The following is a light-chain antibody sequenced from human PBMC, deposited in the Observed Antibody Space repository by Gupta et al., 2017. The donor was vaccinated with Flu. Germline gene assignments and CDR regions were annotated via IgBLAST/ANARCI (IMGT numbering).Light chain of an antibody. Sequence: DIQVTQSPAPLFAYVGDRVTLSCRTSDNVKNYINWYQQRPGQVPILLISRASFLQPGVSSRFSAGGSGTEFSLTITNLQPSDFTTFYCQQTYSHPGFTFGQGTRLEI. V-gene: IGKV1-39*01. J-gene: IGKJ2*01. CDR1: DNVKNY. CDR2: RAS. CDR3: QQTYSHPGFT.